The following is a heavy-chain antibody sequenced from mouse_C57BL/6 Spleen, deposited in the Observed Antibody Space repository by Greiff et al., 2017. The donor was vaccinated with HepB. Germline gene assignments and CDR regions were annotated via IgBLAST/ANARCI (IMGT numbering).Heavy chain of an antibody. CDR1: GFTFSSYG. CDR2: ISSGGSYT. J-gene: IGHJ2*01. Sequence: EVKVVESGGDLVKPGGSLKLSCAASGFTFSSYGMSWVRQTPGKRLEWVATISSGGSYTYYPDSVKGRFTISRDNTKNTLYLQMSSLTSEDTAMYYDARHKGIYYGNGENYFDYWGQGTTLTVSS. CDR3: ARHKGIYYGNGENYFDY. D-gene: IGHD2-1*01. V-gene: IGHV5-6*01.